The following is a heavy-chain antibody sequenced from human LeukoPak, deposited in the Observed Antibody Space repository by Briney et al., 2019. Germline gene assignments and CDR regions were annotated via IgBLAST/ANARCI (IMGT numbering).Heavy chain of an antibody. CDR3: ARSKAHLSTSWYGTWFDP. D-gene: IGHD2-2*01. J-gene: IGHJ5*02. Sequence: SETLSLTCAVYGGSFSGYYWNWIRQPPGKGLEWIGEINHGGDTNYNPSLKSRVTISVDTSKNQLSLKLSSVTAADTAVYYCARSKAHLSTSWYGTWFDPWGQGTLVTVSS. V-gene: IGHV4-34*01. CDR1: GGSFSGYY. CDR2: INHGGDT.